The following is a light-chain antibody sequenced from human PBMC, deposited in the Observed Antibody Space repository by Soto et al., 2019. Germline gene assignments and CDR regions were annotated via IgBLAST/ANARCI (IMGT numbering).Light chain of an antibody. Sequence: QSALTQPASVSGSPGQSITISCTGTSSNIGSYNLVSWYQQYPGKAPKLMIYEVSKRPSGVSNRFSGSKSGNTASLTISALQPEDEADYYCCSYAGSSPWILGRGTKLTVL. J-gene: IGLJ2*01. CDR1: SSNIGSYNL. CDR3: CSYAGSSPWI. V-gene: IGLV2-23*02. CDR2: EVS.